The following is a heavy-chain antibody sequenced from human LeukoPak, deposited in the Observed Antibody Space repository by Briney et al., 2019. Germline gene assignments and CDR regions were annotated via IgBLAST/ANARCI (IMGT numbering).Heavy chain of an antibody. Sequence: QASETLSLTCTVSGGSISSYYWSWIRQPPGKGLEWIGYIYSSGNTNYNPSLKSRVTISVDTSKNQFSLKLSSVTAADTAVYYCARVPRIFPGGYQLLYGEGYFDYWGQGTLVTVSS. D-gene: IGHD2-2*02. J-gene: IGHJ4*02. CDR3: ARVPRIFPGGYQLLYGEGYFDY. CDR2: IYSSGNT. V-gene: IGHV4-59*08. CDR1: GGSISSYY.